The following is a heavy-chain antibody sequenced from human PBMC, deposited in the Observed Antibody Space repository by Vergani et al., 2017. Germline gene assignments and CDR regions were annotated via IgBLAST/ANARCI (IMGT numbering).Heavy chain of an antibody. J-gene: IGHJ2*01. V-gene: IGHV3-9*01. CDR2: IDRNYGVK. CDR1: GFTFQAFA. Sequence: EVQLVESGGGLVQPGGSLRLSCTASGFTFQAFAFHWVRQVSGWGLEWVSGIDRNYGVKNGNSFEGRFSISRDNGKKAVFLQMNNLRHEDTALYFCVKDNDYDADGPFDLWGRGTLVTVSS. CDR3: VKDNDYDADGPFDL. D-gene: IGHD3-16*01.